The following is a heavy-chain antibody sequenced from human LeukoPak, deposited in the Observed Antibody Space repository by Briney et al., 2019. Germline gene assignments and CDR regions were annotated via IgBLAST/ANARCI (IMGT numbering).Heavy chain of an antibody. CDR3: ARANDNYYYYYMDV. J-gene: IGHJ6*03. CDR2: ISSSSSSYI. V-gene: IGHV3-21*01. D-gene: IGHD3-9*01. Sequence: GGTLRLSCAASGFTFSSYGMSWVRQAPGKGLEWVSSISSSSSSYIYYADSVKGRFTISRDNAKNSLYLQMNSLRAEDTAVYYCARANDNYYYYYMDVWGKGTTVTISS. CDR1: GFTFSSYG.